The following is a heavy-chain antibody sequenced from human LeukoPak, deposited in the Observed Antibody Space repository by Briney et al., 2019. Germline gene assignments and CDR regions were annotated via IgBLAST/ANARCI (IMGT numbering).Heavy chain of an antibody. CDR2: IIPIFGTA. Sequence: EASVKVSCKASGGTFSSYAISWVRQAPGQGLEWMGGIIPIFGTANYAQKFQGRVTITADESTSTAYMELSSLRSEDTAVYYCARLYYYGSWFDPWGQGTLVTVSS. J-gene: IGHJ5*02. V-gene: IGHV1-69*13. D-gene: IGHD3-10*01. CDR3: ARLYYYGSWFDP. CDR1: GGTFSSYA.